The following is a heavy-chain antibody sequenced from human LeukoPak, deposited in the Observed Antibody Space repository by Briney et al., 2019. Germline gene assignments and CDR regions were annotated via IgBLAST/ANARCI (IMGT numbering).Heavy chain of an antibody. CDR2: ISHSGST. J-gene: IGHJ4*02. CDR3: ARRITGTTSDSFDY. D-gene: IGHD1-20*01. V-gene: IGHV4-39*01. Sequence: KPSETLSLICTVFGGSISSSGYFWGWIRQPAGKGLEWIGSISHSGSTYYDPSLKSRITISVDTSKNQFSLKVRSVTAADTAVYYCARRITGTTSDSFDYWGQGILVTVSS. CDR1: GGSISSSGYF.